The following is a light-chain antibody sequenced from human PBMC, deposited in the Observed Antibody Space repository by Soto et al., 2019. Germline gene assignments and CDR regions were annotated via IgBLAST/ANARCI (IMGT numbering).Light chain of an antibody. J-gene: IGKJ1*01. CDR3: MQALRTQWT. Sequence: DIVMTQSPLSLPVTPGEPASISCRSSQSLLHNNGYNHLDWYLQKPGQSPQLLIYLGSNRASGVPGRFSGSGSGTDFTLKISRVEAEDVGVYYCMQALRTQWTFGQGTKVDNK. V-gene: IGKV2-28*01. CDR2: LGS. CDR1: QSLLHNNGYNH.